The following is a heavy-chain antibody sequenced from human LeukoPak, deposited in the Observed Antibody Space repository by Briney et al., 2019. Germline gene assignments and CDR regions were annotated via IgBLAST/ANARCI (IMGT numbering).Heavy chain of an antibody. CDR3: ARDDQFAFDI. D-gene: IGHD5-24*01. Sequence: GGSLKLSCAASGFSFSGSTMHWVRQAPGKGLEWVSHIRSSSDNIHYADSVRGRFTISRDNAKNSLYLQMNSLRAEDTAVYYCARDDQFAFDIWGQGTMVTVSS. CDR2: IRSSSDNI. CDR1: GFSFSGST. V-gene: IGHV3-48*01. J-gene: IGHJ3*02.